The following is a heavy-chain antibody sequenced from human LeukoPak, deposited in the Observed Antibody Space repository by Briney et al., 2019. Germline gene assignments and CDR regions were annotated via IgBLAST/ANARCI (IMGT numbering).Heavy chain of an antibody. V-gene: IGHV3-15*01. CDR3: TTSFLVATTRRDY. CDR1: GFTFSNAW. Sequence: GGSLRLSCAASGFTFSNAWMSWVRQAPGKGLEWVGRIKSKADGGTTDYAAPVKGRFTISRDDSKNTLYLQMNSLKTEDTAVYYCTTSFLVATTRRDYWGQGTLVTVSS. J-gene: IGHJ4*02. D-gene: IGHD5-12*01. CDR2: IKSKADGGTT.